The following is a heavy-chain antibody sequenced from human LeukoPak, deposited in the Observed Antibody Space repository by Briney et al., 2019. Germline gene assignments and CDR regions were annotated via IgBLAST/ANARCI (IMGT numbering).Heavy chain of an antibody. CDR2: ISGSGGST. J-gene: IGHJ3*02. V-gene: IGHV3-23*01. Sequence: GGSLRLSCAASGFTFSSYAMSWVRQAPGKGLEWVSAISGSGGSTYYADSVKGRFTISRDNSKNTLYLQMNSLRAEDTAVYYCARARGLRTDAFDIWGQGTMVTVSS. CDR3: ARARGLRTDAFDI. CDR1: GFTFSSYA.